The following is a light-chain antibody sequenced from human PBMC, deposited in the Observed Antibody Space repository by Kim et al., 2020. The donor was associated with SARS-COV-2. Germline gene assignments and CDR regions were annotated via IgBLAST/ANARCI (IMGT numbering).Light chain of an antibody. CDR2: GTS. Sequence: SPRERATLPGRASQSVSSTYLTWYQKKDGQAPRLLVYGTSSRATGIPDRFSGRGSGTDFTLTISKLEPEDCAIYYCQHYGNSKITFGPGTRVEIK. CDR1: QSVSSTY. V-gene: IGKV3-20*01. J-gene: IGKJ3*01. CDR3: QHYGNSKIT.